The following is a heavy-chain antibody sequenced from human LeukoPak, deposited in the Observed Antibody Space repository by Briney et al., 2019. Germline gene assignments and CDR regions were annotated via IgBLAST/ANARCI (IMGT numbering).Heavy chain of an antibody. J-gene: IGHJ4*02. V-gene: IGHV4-59*01. D-gene: IGHD3-10*01. CDR1: HGSISSDY. CDR2: ISYGGNT. CDR3: ARSYGSGSYFDS. Sequence: SETLSLTCTVSHGSISSDYWSWVRQPPGKRLEWIGYISYGGNTNYNPSLKSRVTMSLDASKNQFSLNLASVTAADTAVYYCARSYGSGSYFDSWGQGTLVTVSS.